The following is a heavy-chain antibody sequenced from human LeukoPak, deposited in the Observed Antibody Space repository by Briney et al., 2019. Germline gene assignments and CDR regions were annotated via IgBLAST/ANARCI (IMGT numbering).Heavy chain of an antibody. CDR3: ARGPRLDSGYDGYYFDY. CDR2: IYYSGST. Sequence: SETLSLTCTVSGGSISSSSYYWGWIRQPPGKGLEWIGSIYYSGSTYYNPSLKSRVTISVDTSKNQFSLKLSSVTAADTAVYYCARGPRLDSGYDGYYFDYWGQGTLVTVSS. V-gene: IGHV4-39*07. J-gene: IGHJ4*02. CDR1: GGSISSSSYY. D-gene: IGHD5-12*01.